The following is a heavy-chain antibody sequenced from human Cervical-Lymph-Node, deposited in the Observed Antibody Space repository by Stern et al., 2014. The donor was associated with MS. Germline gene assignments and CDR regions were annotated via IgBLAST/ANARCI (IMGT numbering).Heavy chain of an antibody. D-gene: IGHD4-17*01. Sequence: VQLLESGAEVKKPGSSVKVSCTASGGTFSSYAVSWVRQAPGQGLEWMGGIIPKFGTTNYAQKFQGRVTITADESTSTGYMELSSLRSADTAVYYCAIPTVTRDYYYYYGMDVWGQGTTVTVSS. CDR3: AIPTVTRDYYYYYGMDV. CDR1: GGTFSSYA. V-gene: IGHV1-69*01. CDR2: IIPKFGTT. J-gene: IGHJ6*02.